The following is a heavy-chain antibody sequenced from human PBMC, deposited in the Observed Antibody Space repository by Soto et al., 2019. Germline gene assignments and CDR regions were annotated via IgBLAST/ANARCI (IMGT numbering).Heavy chain of an antibody. CDR1: GFTFSSYS. J-gene: IGHJ4*02. CDR2: ISSSSSYT. CDR3: AREHPAEGLDY. Sequence: EVQLVESGGGLVQPGGSLRLSCAASGFTFSSYSMNWVRQAPGKGLEWVSYISSSSSYTNYADSVKGRFTISRDNAKNSLYLQMNSLRAEDTAVYYCAREHPAEGLDYWGQGTLVTVSS. V-gene: IGHV3-48*04.